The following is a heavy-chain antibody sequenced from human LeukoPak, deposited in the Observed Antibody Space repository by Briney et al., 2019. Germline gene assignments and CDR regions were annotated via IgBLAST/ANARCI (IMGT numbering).Heavy chain of an antibody. CDR2: INPIGGST. Sequence: SSVKVSCQASGYTFTSYFMHWVRQPPGQGVAWMGIINPIGGSTSYAQKFQGTGTITRDTSTSTVYMELSSLRSEDTAVYYCARDHTMVRGGYGDVWGQGTTVTVSS. CDR3: ARDHTMVRGGYGDV. CDR1: GYTFTSYF. D-gene: IGHD3-10*01. J-gene: IGHJ6*02. V-gene: IGHV1-46*01.